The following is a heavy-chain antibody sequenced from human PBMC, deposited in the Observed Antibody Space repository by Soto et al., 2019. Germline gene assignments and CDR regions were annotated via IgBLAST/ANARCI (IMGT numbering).Heavy chain of an antibody. CDR3: AREGPRPYYYYGMDV. CDR1: GYTFSTSG. Sequence: QAQLEQSGAEVKKPGASVKVSCKSSGYTFSTSGISWVRQAPGQGLEWMGWISTYNGDANYAQRFQGRVTMTTDTSTRTTFMELRSLRSDDTAMYYCAREGPRPYYYYGMDVWGQGTTVTVSS. CDR2: ISTYNGDA. V-gene: IGHV1-18*01. D-gene: IGHD6-6*01. J-gene: IGHJ6*02.